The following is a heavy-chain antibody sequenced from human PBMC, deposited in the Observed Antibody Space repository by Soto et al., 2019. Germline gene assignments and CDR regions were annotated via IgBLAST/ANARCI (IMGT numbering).Heavy chain of an antibody. Sequence: SVNVSCKASGGTFSSYAISLVRQAPGQGLEWMGGIIPIFGTANYAQKFQGRVTITADESTSTAYMELSSLRSEDTAVYYCAGTTSLQWYYMDVWDKGTTVTVSS. D-gene: IGHD1-7*01. CDR2: IIPIFGTA. V-gene: IGHV1-69*13. CDR1: GGTFSSYA. CDR3: AGTTSLQWYYMDV. J-gene: IGHJ6*03.